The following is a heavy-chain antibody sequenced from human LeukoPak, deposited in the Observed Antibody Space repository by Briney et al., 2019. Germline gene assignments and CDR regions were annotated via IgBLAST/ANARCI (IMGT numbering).Heavy chain of an antibody. CDR3: ARQRGYSGYDGAYFDY. J-gene: IGHJ4*02. V-gene: IGHV4-59*01. Sequence: SEALSLTCTVSGGSISTYYWSWIRQPPGKGLEWIGYIYYSGSTNYNPSLKSRVTISADTSKNQFSLKLSSVTAADTAVYYCARQRGYSGYDGAYFDYWGQGTLVTVSS. CDR2: IYYSGST. D-gene: IGHD5-12*01. CDR1: GGSISTYY.